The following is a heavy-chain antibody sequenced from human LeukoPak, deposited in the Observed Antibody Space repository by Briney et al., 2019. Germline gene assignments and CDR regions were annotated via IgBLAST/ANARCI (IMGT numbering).Heavy chain of an antibody. Sequence: GGSLRLSCAASGFTFSSYAMHWARQAPGKGLEWVSVISADSATTFYADSVKGRFTISRDNAKNTVFLQMSSLRAEDTALYYCARKSASGNYPLDYWGQGTLVTVSS. J-gene: IGHJ4*02. CDR3: ARKSASGNYPLDY. V-gene: IGHV3-23*01. CDR2: ISADSATT. CDR1: GFTFSSYA. D-gene: IGHD3-10*01.